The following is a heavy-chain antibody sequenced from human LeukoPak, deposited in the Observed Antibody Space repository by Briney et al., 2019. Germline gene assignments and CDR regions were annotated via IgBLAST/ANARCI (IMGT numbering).Heavy chain of an antibody. CDR2: IYYSGST. J-gene: IGHJ5*02. V-gene: IGHV4-31*03. Sequence: SETLSLTCTVSGGSISSGGYSWSWIRQHPGKGLEWIGYIYYSGSTYYNPSLKSRVTISVDTSKNQFSLKLSSVTAADTAVYYCARSIVVVPAAIGAHNWFDPWGQGTLVTVSS. D-gene: IGHD2-2*01. CDR1: GGSISSGGYS. CDR3: ARSIVVVPAAIGAHNWFDP.